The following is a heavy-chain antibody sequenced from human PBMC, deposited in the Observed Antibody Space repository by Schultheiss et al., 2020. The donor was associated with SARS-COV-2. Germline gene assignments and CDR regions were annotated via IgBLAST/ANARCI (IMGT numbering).Heavy chain of an antibody. D-gene: IGHD6-6*01. J-gene: IGHJ6*02. V-gene: IGHV4-59*06. Sequence: SETLSLTCTVSGGSISSYYWSWIRQHPGKGLEWIGYIYYSGSTYYNPSLKSRVTISVDTSKNQFSLKLSSVTAADTAVYYCARDHDSSSCHGLYCYYYGMDVWGQGTTVTVSS. CDR1: GGSISSYY. CDR2: IYYSGST. CDR3: ARDHDSSSCHGLYCYYYGMDV.